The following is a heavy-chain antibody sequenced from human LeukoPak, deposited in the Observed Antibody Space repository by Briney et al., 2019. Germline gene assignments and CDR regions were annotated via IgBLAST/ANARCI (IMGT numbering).Heavy chain of an antibody. D-gene: IGHD3-3*01. CDR2: IYYSGST. V-gene: IGHV4-30-4*01. CDR3: ARTFGVVWYFDL. J-gene: IGHJ2*01. Sequence: ASQTLSLTCPVSGGSISSGDYYWSWIRQPPGKGLEWIGYIYYSGSTYYNPSLKSRVTISVDTSKNQFSLKLSSVTAADTAVYYCARTFGVVWYFDLWGRGTLVTVSS. CDR1: GGSISSGDYY.